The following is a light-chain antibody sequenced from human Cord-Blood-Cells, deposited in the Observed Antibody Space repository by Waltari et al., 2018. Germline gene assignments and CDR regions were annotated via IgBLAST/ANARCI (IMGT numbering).Light chain of an antibody. CDR1: SSDVGGYNY. V-gene: IGLV2-14*01. Sequence: QSALTQPASVSGSPGQSITIPCTGTSSDVGGYNYVSCYQQHPDKAPKLMIYEVSNRAAGVSNRFSGSNAGNAASLTISGLQAEDVADYYCSSYTSSSTYVFGTGTNVTVL. CDR2: EVS. J-gene: IGLJ1*01. CDR3: SSYTSSSTYV.